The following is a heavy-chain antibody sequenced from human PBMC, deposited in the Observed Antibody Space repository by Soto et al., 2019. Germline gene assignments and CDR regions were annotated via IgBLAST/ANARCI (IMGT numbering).Heavy chain of an antibody. Sequence: QLVQSGAEVKKPGASVKVSCKASGYTFTGYYIHWVRQAPGQGLEWMGWIVVGSGNTNYAQKFQERVTITRDMSTSTAYMELSSLRSEDTAVYYCAANYYDFWRVGDYWGQGTLVTVSS. CDR1: GYTFTGYY. D-gene: IGHD3-3*01. CDR2: IVVGSGNT. CDR3: AANYYDFWRVGDY. V-gene: IGHV1-58*02. J-gene: IGHJ4*02.